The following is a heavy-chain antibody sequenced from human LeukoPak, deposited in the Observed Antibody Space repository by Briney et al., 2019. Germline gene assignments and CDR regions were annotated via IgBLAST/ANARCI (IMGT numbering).Heavy chain of an antibody. Sequence: GGTLRLSCAASGFTYNTYGMSWVRQAPGKGLEWVSGISGSGDSTYYADSAKGRFTISRDNSKNTMYLQMNSLRAEDTAVYFCAKDHKWWREYFYASGTYRGLFDYWGQGTLVTVSS. CDR2: ISGSGDST. CDR1: GFTYNTYG. D-gene: IGHD3-10*01. CDR3: AKDHKWWREYFYASGTYRGLFDY. V-gene: IGHV3-23*01. J-gene: IGHJ4*02.